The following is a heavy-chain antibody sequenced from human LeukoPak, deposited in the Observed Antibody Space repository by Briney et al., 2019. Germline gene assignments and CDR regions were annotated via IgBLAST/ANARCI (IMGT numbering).Heavy chain of an antibody. CDR3: ARHGSDFWSGYYQTSYYYYYMDV. Sequence: GESLKISCKGSGYSFTSYWIGWVRQMPGKGLEWMGIIYPGDSDTRYSPSFQGQVTISADKSISTAYLQWSSLKASDTAMYYCARHGSDFWSGYYQTSYYYYYMDVGGKGTTVTVSS. CDR2: IYPGDSDT. J-gene: IGHJ6*03. CDR1: GYSFTSYW. V-gene: IGHV5-51*01. D-gene: IGHD3-3*01.